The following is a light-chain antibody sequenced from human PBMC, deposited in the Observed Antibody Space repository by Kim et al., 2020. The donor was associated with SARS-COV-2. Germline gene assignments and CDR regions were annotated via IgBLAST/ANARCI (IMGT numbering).Light chain of an antibody. CDR1: KLGDKY. V-gene: IGLV3-1*01. CDR3: QAWDSSTGV. Sequence: GSPGQTASITCSGDKLGDKYVCWYQQKPGQSPVRVIYEDSRRPSGIPERFLGSNSGNTATLTISGTQAMDEADYYCQAWDSSTGVFGGGTQLTVL. J-gene: IGLJ3*02. CDR2: EDS.